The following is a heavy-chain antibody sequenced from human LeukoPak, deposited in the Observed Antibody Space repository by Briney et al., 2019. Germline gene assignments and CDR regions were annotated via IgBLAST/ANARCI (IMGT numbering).Heavy chain of an antibody. CDR2: INGRTGAT. D-gene: IGHD5-12*01. CDR1: GFSVISNY. CDR3: AKCGNSGCHLIDY. J-gene: IGHJ4*02. Sequence: TGGSLRLSCAASGFSVISNYMSWVRQAPGKGLEWVSAINGRTGATYYADSEKGRFTISRDNSKSTLYLQMDSLRAEDTAVYYCAKCGNSGCHLIDYWGQGTLVTVSS. V-gene: IGHV3-23*01.